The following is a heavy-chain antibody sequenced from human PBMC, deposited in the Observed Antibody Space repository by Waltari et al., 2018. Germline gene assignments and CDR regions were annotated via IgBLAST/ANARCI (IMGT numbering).Heavy chain of an antibody. CDR3: ARHRRLYYYDSSGYNLFFDY. CDR1: GGSFSGYY. D-gene: IGHD3-22*01. J-gene: IGHJ4*02. CDR2: INHSGST. V-gene: IGHV4-34*01. Sequence: QVQLQQWGAGLLKTSETLSLTCAVYGGSFSGYYWSWIRQCPGKGLEWIGEINHSGSTNYNPSLKSRVTISVDTSKNQFSLKLSSVTAADTAVYYCARHRRLYYYDSSGYNLFFDYWGQGTLVTVSS.